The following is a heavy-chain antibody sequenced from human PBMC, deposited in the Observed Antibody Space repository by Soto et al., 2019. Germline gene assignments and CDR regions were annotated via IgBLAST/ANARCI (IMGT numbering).Heavy chain of an antibody. J-gene: IGHJ6*03. D-gene: IGHD2-15*01. CDR3: ARHNSEEYCSGGSCYIHYYYYMDV. CDR1: GYTFAHHW. V-gene: IGHV5-51*01. Sequence: EVQLVQSGAEVKKPGESLKISCRGSGYTFAHHWIGWVRQMPGKGLEWMAIIYPGDSSARYSPSFQGQVTVSADKSINTAYLQWTSLKASDTAMYYCARHNSEEYCSGGSCYIHYYYYMDVWGKGTTVTVSS. CDR2: IYPGDSSA.